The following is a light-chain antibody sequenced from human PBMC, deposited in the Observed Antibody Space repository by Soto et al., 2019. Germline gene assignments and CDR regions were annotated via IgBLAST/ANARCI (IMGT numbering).Light chain of an antibody. V-gene: IGLV2-11*01. CDR2: DVS. CDR1: SSDIGAYNY. J-gene: IGLJ1*01. Sequence: QSALTQPRSVSGSTGQSVTISCTGTSSDIGAYNYVSWYQQHPGKVPKLMLYDVSKRPSGVPDRFSGSKSGNTASLTISGLQADDEADYYCCSYAGAYIYVFATGTKVTVL. CDR3: CSYAGAYIYV.